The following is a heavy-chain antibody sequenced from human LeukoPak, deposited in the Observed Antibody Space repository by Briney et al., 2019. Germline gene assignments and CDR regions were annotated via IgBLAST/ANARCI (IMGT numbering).Heavy chain of an antibody. D-gene: IGHD6-19*01. V-gene: IGHV3-66*01. CDR3: ASKGYSSGWYNY. CDR2: IYSGGST. Sequence: GGSLRLSCAAPGFSFSSYTLNWVRQAPGKGLEWVSVIYSGGSTYYADSVKGRFTISRDNSKNTLYLQMNSLRAEDTAVYYCASKGYSSGWYNYWGQGTLVTVSS. CDR1: GFSFSSYT. J-gene: IGHJ4*02.